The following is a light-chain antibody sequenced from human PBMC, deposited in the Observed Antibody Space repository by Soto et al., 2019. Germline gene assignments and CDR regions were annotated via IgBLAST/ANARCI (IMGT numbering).Light chain of an antibody. V-gene: IGLV2-8*01. J-gene: IGLJ3*02. CDR3: SSYAGSNNWV. Sequence: QSVLTQPASVSGSPRQSITISCTGTSSDVGGYNYVSWYQQQPGKAPKLMIYEVSKRPSGVPDRFSGSKSGNTASLTVSGLQAEDEADYYCSSYAGSNNWVFGGGTKVTVL. CDR1: SSDVGGYNY. CDR2: EVS.